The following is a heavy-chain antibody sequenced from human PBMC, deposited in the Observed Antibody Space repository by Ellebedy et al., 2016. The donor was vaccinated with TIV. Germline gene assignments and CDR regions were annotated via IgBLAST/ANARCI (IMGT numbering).Heavy chain of an antibody. J-gene: IGHJ5*02. CDR3: ARRGSYGDYAVQVNSWFDP. CDR2: IYQDGSDQ. D-gene: IGHD4-17*01. Sequence: PGGSLRLSCAASGFSFRSYWMSWVRQAPGKGLEWVANIYQDGSDQYYVDFVQGRFTISRDNANNSLFLQMHSLRAEDTAVYYYARRGSYGDYAVQVNSWFDPWGRGTLVTVSS. V-gene: IGHV3-7*01. CDR1: GFSFRSYW.